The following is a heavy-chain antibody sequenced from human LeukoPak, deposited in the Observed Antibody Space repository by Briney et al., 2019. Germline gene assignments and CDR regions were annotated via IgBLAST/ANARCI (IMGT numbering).Heavy chain of an antibody. D-gene: IGHD3-16*01. CDR1: GYTFNSYS. V-gene: IGHV1-18*01. CDR2: INAYNGNT. Sequence: GASVKVSCKASGYTFNSYSINWVRHAPGQGLEWMGWINAYNGNTNYAQKVQGRVTMTTDTSTSTAYMELRSLTSDDTAVYYCARDGFRGPADYWGQGTLVTVSS. CDR3: ARDGFRGPADY. J-gene: IGHJ4*02.